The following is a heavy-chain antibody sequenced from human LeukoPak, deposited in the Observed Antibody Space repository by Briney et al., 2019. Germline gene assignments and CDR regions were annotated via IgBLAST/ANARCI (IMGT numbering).Heavy chain of an antibody. V-gene: IGHV1-69*05. CDR1: GGTFSSYA. Sequence: ASVKVSCKASGGTFSSYAISWVRQAPGQGLEWMGGIIPIFGTANYAQKFQGRVTMTRDTSTSTVYMELSSLRSEDTAVYYCAREGPRYGSGRKDCWGQGTLVTVSS. CDR2: IIPIFGTA. CDR3: AREGPRYGSGRKDC. J-gene: IGHJ4*02. D-gene: IGHD3-10*01.